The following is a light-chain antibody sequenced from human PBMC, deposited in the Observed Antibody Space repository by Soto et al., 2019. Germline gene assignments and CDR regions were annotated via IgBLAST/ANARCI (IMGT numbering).Light chain of an antibody. J-gene: IGLJ2*01. CDR1: SSSFRTNA. Sequence: QSVLTQPPSASGTPGQRVTISCAGKSSSFRTNAVIWYQQLPGSAPKFLMYSNNQRPSGVPDRFSGSKSGTSASLAISGLQSEDAADYYCATWDDSLKSVVFGGGTKLTVL. CDR3: ATWDDSLKSVV. V-gene: IGLV1-44*01. CDR2: SNN.